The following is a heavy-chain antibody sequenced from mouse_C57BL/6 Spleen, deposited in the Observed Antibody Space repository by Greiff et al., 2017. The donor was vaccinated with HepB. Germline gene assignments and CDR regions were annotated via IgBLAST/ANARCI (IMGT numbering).Heavy chain of an antibody. Sequence: QVQLQQSGPELVKPGASVKISCKASGYAFSSSWMNWVKQRPGKGLEWIGRIYPGDGDTNYNGKFKGKATLTADKSSSTAYMQLSSLTSEDSAVYFCARVFYDGYVYYAMDYWGQGTSVTVSS. CDR3: ARVFYDGYVYYAMDY. CDR1: GYAFSSSW. J-gene: IGHJ4*01. V-gene: IGHV1-82*01. CDR2: IYPGDGDT. D-gene: IGHD2-3*01.